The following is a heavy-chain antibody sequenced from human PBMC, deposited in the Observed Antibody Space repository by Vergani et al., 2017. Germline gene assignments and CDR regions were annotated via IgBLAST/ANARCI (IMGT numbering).Heavy chain of an antibody. Sequence: QVQLVQSGSELKKPGASVKVSCKASGYTLSRYSIYWVRQAPGQGLEWMGIINPSGGSTSYAQKFQGRVTMTRDTSTSTVYMELSSLRSEDTAVYYCARDLASGELMGATHSGMDVWGQGTTVTVSS. J-gene: IGHJ6*02. CDR2: INPSGGST. V-gene: IGHV1-46*03. CDR1: GYTLSRYS. CDR3: ARDLASGELMGATHSGMDV. D-gene: IGHD1-26*01.